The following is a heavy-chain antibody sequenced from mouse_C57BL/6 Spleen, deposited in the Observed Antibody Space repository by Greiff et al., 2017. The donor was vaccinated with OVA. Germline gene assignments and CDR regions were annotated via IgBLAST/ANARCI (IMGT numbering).Heavy chain of an antibody. J-gene: IGHJ4*01. CDR1: GFSLTSYG. V-gene: IGHV2-2*01. D-gene: IGHD1-1*01. CDR2: IWSGGST. CDR3: ARAFYYYGRAMDY. Sequence: VMLVESGPGLVQPSQSLSITCTVSGFSLTSYGVHWVRQSPGKGLEWLGVIWSGGSTDYNAAFISRLSISKDNSKSQVFFKMNSLQADDTAIYYCARAFYYYGRAMDYWGQGTSVTVSS.